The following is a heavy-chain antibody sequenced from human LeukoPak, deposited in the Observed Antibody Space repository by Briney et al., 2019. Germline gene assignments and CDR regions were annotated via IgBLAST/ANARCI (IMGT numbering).Heavy chain of an antibody. CDR1: GYSFTSYG. D-gene: IGHD3-9*01. CDR3: ARDSPVRYFDWSLPEGDHYYGMDV. J-gene: IGHJ6*04. Sequence: GESLKISCKGSGYSFTSYGITWVRQAPGQGLEWMGWISAYNGNTNYAQNLQGRVTMTTDTSTSTAYMELRSLRSDDTAVYYCARDSPVRYFDWSLPEGDHYYGMDVWGKGTTVTVSS. V-gene: IGHV1-18*04. CDR2: ISAYNGNT.